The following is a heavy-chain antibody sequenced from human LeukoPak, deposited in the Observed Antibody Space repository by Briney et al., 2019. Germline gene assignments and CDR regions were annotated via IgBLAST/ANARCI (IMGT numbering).Heavy chain of an antibody. CDR1: GFTFSSYE. CDR2: ISNSGSTI. Sequence: GGSLRLSCAASGFTFSSYEMNWVRQAPGKGLEWVSYISNSGSTIYYADSVKGRFTLSRDNAKNSLYLQMNSLRAEDTALYYCAKDIIPYYYYGMDVWGQGTTVTVSS. V-gene: IGHV3-48*03. D-gene: IGHD2-21*01. CDR3: AKDIIPYYYYGMDV. J-gene: IGHJ6*02.